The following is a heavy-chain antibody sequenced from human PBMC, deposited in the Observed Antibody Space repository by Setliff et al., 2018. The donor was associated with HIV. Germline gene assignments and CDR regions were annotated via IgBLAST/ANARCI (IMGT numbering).Heavy chain of an antibody. CDR3: ASIELAAMVPVDY. CDR2: IWNDGSNK. V-gene: IGHV3-33*08. D-gene: IGHD5-18*01. CDR1: GFTFSNYG. Sequence: PGGSLRLSCAASGFTFSNYGMHWVRQAPGKGLEWVAVIWNDGSNKYYADSVKGRFTISRDNSENTLYLEMNSLRAEDTAVYYCASIELAAMVPVDYWGQGTLVTVSS. J-gene: IGHJ4*02.